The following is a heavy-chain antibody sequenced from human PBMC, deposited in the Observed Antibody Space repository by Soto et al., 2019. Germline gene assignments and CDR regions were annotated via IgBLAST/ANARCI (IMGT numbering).Heavy chain of an antibody. Sequence: ASVKVSCKASGYTFTSYDINWVRQATGQGLEWMGWMNPNSGNTGYAQKFQGRVTMTRNTSISTAYMELSSLRFEDTAVYYCARGITIFGVVPGWGQGTLVTVSS. V-gene: IGHV1-8*01. CDR2: MNPNSGNT. CDR1: GYTFTSYD. CDR3: ARGITIFGVVPG. J-gene: IGHJ4*02. D-gene: IGHD3-3*01.